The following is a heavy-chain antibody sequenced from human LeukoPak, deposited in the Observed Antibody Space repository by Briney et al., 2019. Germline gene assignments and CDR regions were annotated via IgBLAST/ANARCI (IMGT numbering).Heavy chain of an antibody. J-gene: IGHJ4*02. V-gene: IGHV1-69*05. D-gene: IGHD6-6*01. Sequence: GASVKVSCKASGGTFSSYAISWVRQAPGQGLEWMGGIIPIFGTANYAQKFQGRVTITTDESTSTAYMELSSLRSEDTAVYYCASQLTRPGDSRPGNELDYWGQGTLVTVSS. CDR3: ASQLTRPGDSRPGNELDY. CDR2: IIPIFGTA. CDR1: GGTFSSYA.